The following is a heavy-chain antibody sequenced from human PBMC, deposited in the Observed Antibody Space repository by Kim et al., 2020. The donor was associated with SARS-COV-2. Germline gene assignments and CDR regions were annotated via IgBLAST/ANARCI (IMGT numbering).Heavy chain of an antibody. D-gene: IGHD3-10*01. CDR1: GFTVSSNY. CDR2: IYSGGST. CDR3: ARGGGSGSYYSVRSFDN. V-gene: IGHV3-66*02. Sequence: GGSLRLSCAASGFTVSSNYMSWARQAPGKGLEWVSVIYSGGSTYYADSVKGRFTIPRDNSKNTLYLQMNSLRAEDTAVYYCARGGGSGSYYSVRSFDNWGQGTLVTVSS. J-gene: IGHJ4*02.